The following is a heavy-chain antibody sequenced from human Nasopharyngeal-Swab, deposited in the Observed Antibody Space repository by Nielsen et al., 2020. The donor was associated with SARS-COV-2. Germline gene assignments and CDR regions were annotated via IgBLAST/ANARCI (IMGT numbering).Heavy chain of an antibody. Sequence: GESLKISCAASGFTFSSYGMHWVRQAPGKGLEWVAVIWYDGSNKYYADSVKGRFTISRDNSKNTLYLQMNSLRAEDTAVYYCARDIPSGGWLTQGDHWGQGTLVTVSS. V-gene: IGHV3-33*01. CDR1: GFTFSSYG. CDR2: IWYDGSNK. J-gene: IGHJ4*02. CDR3: ARDIPSGGWLTQGDH. D-gene: IGHD6-19*01.